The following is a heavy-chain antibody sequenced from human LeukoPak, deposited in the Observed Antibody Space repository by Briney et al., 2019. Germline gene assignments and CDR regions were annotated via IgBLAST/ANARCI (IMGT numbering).Heavy chain of an antibody. CDR2: INHSGST. J-gene: IGHJ3*02. CDR1: GGSFSGYY. D-gene: IGHD3-10*01. Sequence: SETLSLTCAVYGGSFSGYYWSWLRQPPGKGLEWIGEINHSGSTNYNPSLKSRVTISVDTSKNQFSLKLSSVTAADTAVYYCARPFMVRGYDAFDIWGQGTMVTVSS. V-gene: IGHV4-34*01. CDR3: ARPFMVRGYDAFDI.